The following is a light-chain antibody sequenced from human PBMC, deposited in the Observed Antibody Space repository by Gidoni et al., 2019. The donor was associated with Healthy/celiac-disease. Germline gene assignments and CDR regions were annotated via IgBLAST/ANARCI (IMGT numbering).Light chain of an antibody. J-gene: IGLJ3*02. V-gene: IGLV2-14*01. CDR3: SSYTSSSTLWV. Sequence: PGQSITISCTGTSSDVGGYNYVSWYQQHPGKAPKLMIYEVSNRPSGVSNRFSGSKSGNTASLTIPGLQAEDEADYYCSSYTSSSTLWVFGGGTKLTVL. CDR1: SSDVGGYNY. CDR2: EVS.